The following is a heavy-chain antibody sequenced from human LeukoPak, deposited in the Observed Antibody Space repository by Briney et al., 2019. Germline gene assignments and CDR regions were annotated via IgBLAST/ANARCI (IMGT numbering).Heavy chain of an antibody. J-gene: IGHJ6*03. Sequence: GGSLRLSCAASGFTFSDYYMSWIRQAPGKGLEWVSYISSSRSIIYYADSVKGRFTISRDNAKNSLYLQMNSLRAEDTAVYYCARDRLGHSLNGITTKHKYYYYYMDVWGKGTTVTVSS. CDR1: GFTFSDYY. CDR3: ARDRLGHSLNGITTKHKYYYYYMDV. V-gene: IGHV3-11*04. D-gene: IGHD3-10*01. CDR2: ISSSRSII.